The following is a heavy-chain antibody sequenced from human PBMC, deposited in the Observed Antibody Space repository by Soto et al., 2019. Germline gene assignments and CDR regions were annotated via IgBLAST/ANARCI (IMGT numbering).Heavy chain of an antibody. V-gene: IGHV4-39*01. Sequence: QLQLQESGPGLVKPSETLSLTCTVSGGSISSSSYYWGWIRQPPGKGLEWIGSIYYSGSTYYNPSLKSRVTISVDTSKNQFSLKLSSVTAADTAVYYCAILKYGASLFDPWGQGTLVTVSS. J-gene: IGHJ5*02. CDR2: IYYSGST. D-gene: IGHD4-17*01. CDR1: GGSISSSSYY. CDR3: AILKYGASLFDP.